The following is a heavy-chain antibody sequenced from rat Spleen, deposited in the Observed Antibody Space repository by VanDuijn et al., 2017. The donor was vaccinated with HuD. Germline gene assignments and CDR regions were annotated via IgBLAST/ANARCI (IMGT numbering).Heavy chain of an antibody. J-gene: IGHJ2*01. D-gene: IGHD4-3*01. CDR3: VREDFGVDY. CDR2: INKDSSTI. V-gene: IGHV4-2*01. CDR1: GFNFNDYW. Sequence: EVQLVESGGGLVQPGRSMKLSCVASGFNFNDYWMGWVRQAPGKGLEWIGEINKDSSTIKYNPSLKEKLTVSRDNAQNTLYLQMSKLGSEDTAIYYCVREDFGVDYWGQGVMVTVSS.